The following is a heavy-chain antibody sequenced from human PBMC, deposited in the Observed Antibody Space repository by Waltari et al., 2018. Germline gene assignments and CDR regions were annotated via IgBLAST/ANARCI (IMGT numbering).Heavy chain of an antibody. J-gene: IGHJ4*02. CDR3: ARLPPARTGYTYNYFDY. CDR2: ISYDGSNK. Sequence: QVQLVESGGGVVQPGRSLRLSCAASGFTFSSYAMHWVRQAPGKGLEWVAVISYDGSNKYYADAVKGRVTISRDNSKNTLYLQMNSLRAEDTAVYYCARLPPARTGYTYNYFDYWGQGTLVTVSS. CDR1: GFTFSSYA. D-gene: IGHD6-25*01. V-gene: IGHV3-30-3*01.